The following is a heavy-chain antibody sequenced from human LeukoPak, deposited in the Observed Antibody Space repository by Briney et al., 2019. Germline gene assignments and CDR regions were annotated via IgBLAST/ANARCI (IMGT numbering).Heavy chain of an antibody. CDR2: IKQDGSEK. D-gene: IGHD3-22*01. Sequence: PGGSLRLSCAASGFTFSSYWLSWVRQAPGKGLEWVANIKQDGSEKYYVDSVKGRFTISRDNAKNSLYLQMDSLRAEDTAVYYCARGLRSMIVVVPFDYWGQGTLVTVSS. CDR3: ARGLRSMIVVVPFDY. CDR1: GFTFSSYW. V-gene: IGHV3-7*01. J-gene: IGHJ4*02.